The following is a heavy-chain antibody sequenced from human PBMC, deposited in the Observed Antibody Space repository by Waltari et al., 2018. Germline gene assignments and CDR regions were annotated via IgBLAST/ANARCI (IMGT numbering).Heavy chain of an antibody. V-gene: IGHV4-38-2*02. J-gene: IGHJ4*02. CDR1: GYSISSGYY. D-gene: IGHD3-9*01. Sequence: QVQLRESGPGLLKPSETLSLTCNVSGYSISSGYYWGWIRQSPGKGLEWIGSVYHNGNTYYKPSLKGRVTISLDTSKNKFSLELSSVTAADTAVYYCARGALTLYYFDYWGQGTLVTVSS. CDR2: VYHNGNT. CDR3: ARGALTLYYFDY.